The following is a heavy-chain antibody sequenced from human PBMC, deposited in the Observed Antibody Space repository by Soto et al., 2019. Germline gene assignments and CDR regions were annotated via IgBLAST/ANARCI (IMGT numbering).Heavy chain of an antibody. V-gene: IGHV4-34*01. D-gene: IGHD6-13*01. CDR1: GGSFSGYY. Sequence: SETLSLTCAVYGGSFSGYYWSWIRQPPGKGLEWIGEINHSGSTNYNPSLKSRVTISVDTSKNQFSLKLSSVTAADTAVYYCARGLSKVSSSWYFGYWGQGTLVTVSS. CDR2: INHSGST. CDR3: ARGLSKVSSSWYFGY. J-gene: IGHJ4*02.